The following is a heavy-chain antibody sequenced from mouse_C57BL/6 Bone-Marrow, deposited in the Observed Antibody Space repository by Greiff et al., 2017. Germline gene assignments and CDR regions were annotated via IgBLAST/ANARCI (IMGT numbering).Heavy chain of an antibody. Sequence: QVQLQQSGPELVKPGASVTLSCKASGYTFTSYDINWVKQTPVQGLEWIGWIYPKGGSTTYNEKFKGKAILTVDTSSSTAYMELHSLTSEDSAVYFCARVEFDGSSGDWYFDVWGTGTTVTVSS. D-gene: IGHD1-1*01. CDR2: IYPKGGST. CDR3: ARVEFDGSSGDWYFDV. CDR1: GYTFTSYD. V-gene: IGHV1-85*01. J-gene: IGHJ1*03.